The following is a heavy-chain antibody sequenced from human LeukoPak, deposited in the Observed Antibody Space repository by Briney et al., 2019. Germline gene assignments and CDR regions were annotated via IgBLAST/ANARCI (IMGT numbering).Heavy chain of an antibody. CDR3: ARGGSGTYYHY. Sequence: PSETLFLTCTVSGGSITSYHYSWIRQPPGKGLEWIGYIYYSGSTNYNPSLKSRVTISVGTSKNQFSLKLSSVTAADTAVYYCARGGSGTYYHYWGQGTLVTVSS. CDR1: GGSITSYH. V-gene: IGHV4-59*01. J-gene: IGHJ4*02. CDR2: IYYSGST. D-gene: IGHD1-26*01.